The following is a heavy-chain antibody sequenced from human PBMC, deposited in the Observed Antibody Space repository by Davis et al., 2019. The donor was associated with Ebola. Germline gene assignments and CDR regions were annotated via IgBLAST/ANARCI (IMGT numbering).Heavy chain of an antibody. J-gene: IGHJ4*02. V-gene: IGHV3-21*01. Sequence: GGSLRLSCAASGFIFSSYTMNWVRQAPGKGLEWVSSISSSSSYIYYADSVKGRFTISRDNAKNSLYLQMNSLRAEDTAVYYCARSEGHYRRYYFDYWGQGTLVTVSS. CDR3: ARSEGHYRRYYFDY. CDR2: ISSSSSYI. CDR1: GFIFSSYT. D-gene: IGHD4-11*01.